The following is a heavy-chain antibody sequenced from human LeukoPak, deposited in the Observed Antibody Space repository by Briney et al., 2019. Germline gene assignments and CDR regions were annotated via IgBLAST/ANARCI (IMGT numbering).Heavy chain of an antibody. CDR1: GYTFTGYY. D-gene: IGHD3-10*01. CDR2: INPNSGGT. V-gene: IGHV1-2*02. J-gene: IGHJ4*02. CDR3: ARGYYGSGSYYQFDY. Sequence: ASVKVSCKASGYTFTGYYMHWVRQAPGQGLDWMGWINPNSGGTNYAQKFQGRVTMTRDTSISPAYMELSRLRSDDTAVYYCARGYYGSGSYYQFDYWGQGTLVTVSS.